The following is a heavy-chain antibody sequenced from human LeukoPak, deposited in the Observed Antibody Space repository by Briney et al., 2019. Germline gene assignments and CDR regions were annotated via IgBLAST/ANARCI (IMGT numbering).Heavy chain of an antibody. D-gene: IGHD2-8*01. J-gene: IGHJ6*02. Sequence: GGSLRLSCAASGFTFSNQAMSWVRQAPGKRLEWVSAISGSGEGTYYADSVKGRFTIARDNAMNAVYLQMNSLRAEDTAVYNCAKYRCINNNCSPRGHYYYGMDVWGQGTTVTVS. CDR1: GFTFSNQA. CDR3: AKYRCINNNCSPRGHYYYGMDV. V-gene: IGHV3-23*01. CDR2: ISGSGEGT.